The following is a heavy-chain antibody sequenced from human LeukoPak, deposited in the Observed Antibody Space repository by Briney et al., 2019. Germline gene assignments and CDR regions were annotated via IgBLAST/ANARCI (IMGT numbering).Heavy chain of an antibody. Sequence: GSLRLSCAASGFTFSNYGLSWVRQAPGKGLEWVSGITGSGGSTYYADSVKGRFTISRDNSKNTLYLQMNSLRAEDTAIYYCARGHTAVTRHFDFWGQGTLVTVSS. J-gene: IGHJ4*02. D-gene: IGHD4-17*01. CDR1: GFTFSNYG. CDR3: ARGHTAVTRHFDF. CDR2: ITGSGGST. V-gene: IGHV3-23*01.